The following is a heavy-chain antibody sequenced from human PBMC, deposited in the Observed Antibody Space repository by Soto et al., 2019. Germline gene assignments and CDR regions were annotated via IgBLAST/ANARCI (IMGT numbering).Heavy chain of an antibody. Sequence: GGSLRLSCAASWFTFTRYSMNWVRQAPGKGLEWVSSISSTTNYIYYGDSTKGRFTISRDNAKNSLYLEMNSLRAEDTAVYYCARESEDLTSNFDYWGQGTLVTVSS. CDR1: WFTFTRYS. CDR3: ARESEDLTSNFDY. V-gene: IGHV3-21*06. J-gene: IGHJ4*02. CDR2: ISSTTNYI.